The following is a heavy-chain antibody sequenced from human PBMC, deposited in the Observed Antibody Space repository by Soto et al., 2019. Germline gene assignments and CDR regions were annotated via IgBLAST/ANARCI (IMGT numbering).Heavy chain of an antibody. D-gene: IGHD6-13*01. CDR3: ASRRGIAAAGAFDI. Sequence: GGSLRLSCAASGFTVSSNYMSWVRQAPGKGLEWVSVIYSGGSTYYADSVKGRFTISRDNSKNTLYLQMNSLRAEDTAVYYCASRRGIAAAGAFDIWGQATMVTVSS. CDR2: IYSGGST. V-gene: IGHV3-53*01. J-gene: IGHJ3*02. CDR1: GFTVSSNY.